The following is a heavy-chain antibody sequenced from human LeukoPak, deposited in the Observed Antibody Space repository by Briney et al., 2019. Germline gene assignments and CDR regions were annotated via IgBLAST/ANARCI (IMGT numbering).Heavy chain of an antibody. CDR1: GFTFSNAW. CDR3: TTGDSSSPL. J-gene: IGHJ4*02. V-gene: IGHV3-15*01. D-gene: IGHD3-22*01. Sequence: GGSLRLSCAASGFTFSNAWMNWVRQAPGKGLEWVGRVKSKADGGTTEYAAPVKGRFTISRDDSKNTLYLQMNSLKTEDAPVYYCTTGDSSSPLWGQGTLVTVSS. CDR2: VKSKADGGTT.